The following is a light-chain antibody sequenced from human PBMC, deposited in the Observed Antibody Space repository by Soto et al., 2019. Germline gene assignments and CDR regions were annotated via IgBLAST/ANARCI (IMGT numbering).Light chain of an antibody. CDR2: GAS. J-gene: IGKJ1*01. CDR3: QQYGSSGT. V-gene: IGKV3-20*01. CDR1: ESISRDY. Sequence: EIVLTQSPGTLSLSPGQRATLSCRASESISRDYLAWYQQRLGQAPRLLIYGASSGATGIPDRFSGSGSGTDFTLTISRLEPEDFAIYYCQQYGSSGTFGQGTKVDIK.